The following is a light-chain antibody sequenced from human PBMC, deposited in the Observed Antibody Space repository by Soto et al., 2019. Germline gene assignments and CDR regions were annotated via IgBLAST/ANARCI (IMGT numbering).Light chain of an antibody. CDR2: DAS. CDR1: QSVNNNY. Sequence: PGERATLACGASQSVNNNYLAWYQQKPGLAPRLLIYDASRRATGIPDRFSGIGSGTDFTLTISRLEPEDFAVYYCQQYVSSPTLGQGTRLEIK. CDR3: QQYVSSPT. J-gene: IGKJ5*01. V-gene: IGKV3D-20*01.